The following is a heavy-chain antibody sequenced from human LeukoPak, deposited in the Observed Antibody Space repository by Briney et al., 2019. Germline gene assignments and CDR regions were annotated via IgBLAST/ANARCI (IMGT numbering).Heavy chain of an antibody. V-gene: IGHV3-30*18. J-gene: IGHJ6*02. CDR1: GFTFSSYG. Sequence: GGSLSLSCAASGFTFSSYGMHWVRQAPGKGLEWVAVISYDGSNKYYADSVKGRFTISRDNSKNTLYLQMNSLRAEDTAVYYCAKNGMDVWGQGTTVTVSS. CDR2: ISYDGSNK. CDR3: AKNGMDV.